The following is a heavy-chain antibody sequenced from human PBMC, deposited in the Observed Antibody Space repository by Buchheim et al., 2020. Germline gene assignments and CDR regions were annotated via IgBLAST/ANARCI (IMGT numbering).Heavy chain of an antibody. Sequence: EVQLLESGGGLVQPGGSLRLSCAASGFTFSSYAMAWVRQAPGKGLEWVSAISSSGVTTYYADPVKGRFTISRDNSKNTLYLQVNSLRAEDTAVYYCAKRKQQQDYYFDYWGQGTL. CDR3: AKRKQQQDYYFDY. CDR2: ISSSGVTT. V-gene: IGHV3-23*01. D-gene: IGHD6-13*01. J-gene: IGHJ4*02. CDR1: GFTFSSYA.